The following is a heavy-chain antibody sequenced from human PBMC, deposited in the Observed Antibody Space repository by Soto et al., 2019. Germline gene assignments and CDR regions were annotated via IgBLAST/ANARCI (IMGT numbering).Heavy chain of an antibody. D-gene: IGHD2-2*01. V-gene: IGHV4-31*03. CDR1: GGSISSSGSY. CDR3: ARAAANIDY. Sequence: QVNLQESGPGLVKPSQTLSLTCTVSGGSISSSGSYWTWIPQHPGKGLERIGYISYSGSTVYNPSLESRVTISVDTSKNQFSLNLSSVTAADTAVYYCARAAANIDYWGQGTLVTVSS. CDR2: ISYSGST. J-gene: IGHJ4*02.